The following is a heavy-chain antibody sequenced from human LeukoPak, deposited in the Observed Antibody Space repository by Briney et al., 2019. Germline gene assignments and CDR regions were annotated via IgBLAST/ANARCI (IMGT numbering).Heavy chain of an antibody. CDR1: GFTFSSYG. D-gene: IGHD6-19*01. V-gene: IGHV3-30*18. CDR2: ISYDGSNK. CDR3: AKDQYSSGWREFDY. J-gene: IGHJ4*02. Sequence: PGRSLRLSCAASGFTFSSYGMHWVRQAPGKGLEWVAVISYDGSNKYYADSVKGRFTISRDNSKNTLYLQMNSLRAEDTAVYYCAKDQYSSGWREFDYWGQGTLVTVSS.